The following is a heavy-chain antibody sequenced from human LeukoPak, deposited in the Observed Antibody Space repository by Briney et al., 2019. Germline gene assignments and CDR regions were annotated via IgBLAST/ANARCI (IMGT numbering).Heavy chain of an antibody. CDR1: GYTFTSYG. CDR2: INPNSGGT. Sequence: GASVKVSCKASGYTFTSYGISWVRQAPGQGLEWMGRINPNSGGTNYARKFQGRVTMTRDTSISTAYMELSRLRSDDTAVYYCARDPETYYYDSSGYYPFDYWGQGTLVTVSS. J-gene: IGHJ4*02. V-gene: IGHV1-2*06. D-gene: IGHD3-22*01. CDR3: ARDPETYYYDSSGYYPFDY.